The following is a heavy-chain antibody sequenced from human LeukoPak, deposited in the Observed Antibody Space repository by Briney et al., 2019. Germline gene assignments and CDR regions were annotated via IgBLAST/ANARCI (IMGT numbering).Heavy chain of an antibody. Sequence: ASVKVSCKASGYTFTSYAMNWVRQAPGQGLEWMGWINPNSGGTNYAQKFQGRVTMTRDTSISTAYMELSRLRSDDTAVYYCARDFRRTTVTTVLGYWGQGTLVTVSS. CDR3: ARDFRRTTVTTVLGY. V-gene: IGHV1-2*02. J-gene: IGHJ4*02. CDR2: INPNSGGT. D-gene: IGHD4-17*01. CDR1: GYTFTSYA.